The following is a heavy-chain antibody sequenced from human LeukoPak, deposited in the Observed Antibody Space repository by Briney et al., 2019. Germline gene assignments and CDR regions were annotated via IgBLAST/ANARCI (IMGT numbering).Heavy chain of an antibody. V-gene: IGHV3-23*01. CDR3: AKESLVGSSSDS. D-gene: IGHD2-8*02. CDR1: GFTFSSYA. Sequence: PGGSLRLSCAGSGFTFSSYAMSWVRQAPGKGLEWVSTVSGSGGTTYYPDSVKGRFTISKDNSKNTLYLQMNRLRVDDTAVYYCAKESLVGSSSDSWGQGTLVTVSS. J-gene: IGHJ5*02. CDR2: VSGSGGTT.